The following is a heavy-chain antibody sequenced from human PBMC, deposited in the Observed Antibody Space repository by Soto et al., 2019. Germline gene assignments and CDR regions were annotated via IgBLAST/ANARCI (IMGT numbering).Heavy chain of an antibody. J-gene: IGHJ4*02. Sequence: EVQLLESGGGLVQPGGSLRLSCAASGFTFSSYAMSWVRQAPGKGLEWVSGMSGSGGTAYYRDSGKGRFTISRDNSKQTLYLQMNGLRAEDTALYYCAKGPIFGVENIYDYWGQGTLVTVSS. D-gene: IGHD3-3*01. V-gene: IGHV3-23*01. CDR3: AKGPIFGVENIYDY. CDR1: GFTFSSYA. CDR2: MSGSGGTA.